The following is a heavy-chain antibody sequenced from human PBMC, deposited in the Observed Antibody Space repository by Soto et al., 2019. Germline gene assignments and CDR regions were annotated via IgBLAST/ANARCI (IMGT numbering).Heavy chain of an antibody. D-gene: IGHD6-13*01. J-gene: IGHJ4*02. CDR3: AKGRYSSSWNNYFDY. Sequence: GGSLRLSCAASGFTFSSYSMSWVRQAPGKGLEWVSAISGSGGSTYYADSVKGRFTISRDNSKNTLYLQMNSLRAEDTVVYYCAKGRYSSSWNNYFDYWGQGTLVTVLL. V-gene: IGHV3-23*01. CDR1: GFTFSSYS. CDR2: ISGSGGST.